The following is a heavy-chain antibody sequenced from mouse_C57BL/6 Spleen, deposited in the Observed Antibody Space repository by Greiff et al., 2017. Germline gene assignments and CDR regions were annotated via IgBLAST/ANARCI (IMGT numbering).Heavy chain of an antibody. CDR2: IRSKSNNYAT. V-gene: IGHV10-1*01. CDR3: VRYDGYPYWYFDV. CDR1: GFSFNTYA. D-gene: IGHD2-3*01. J-gene: IGHJ1*03. Sequence: EVQRVESGGGLVQPKGSLKLSCAASGFSFNTYAMNWVRQAPGKGLEWVARIRSKSNNYATYYADSVKDRFTISRDDSESMLYLQMNNLKTEDTAMYYCVRYDGYPYWYFDVWGTGTTVTVSS.